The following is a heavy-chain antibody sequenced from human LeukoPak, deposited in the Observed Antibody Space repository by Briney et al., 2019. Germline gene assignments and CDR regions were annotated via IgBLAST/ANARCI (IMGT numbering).Heavy chain of an antibody. CDR3: ARTSVAPWVGMDV. J-gene: IGHJ6*02. CDR2: VSYDESNK. CDR1: GFTFSSYG. V-gene: IGHV3-30*03. Sequence: GRSLRLSCAASGFTFSSYGIHWVRQAPGKGLEWVAIVSYDESNKYYADSVKGRFSISRDNSKNTLYLQMTSLRTEDTALYYCARTSVAPWVGMDVWGQGTTVTVSS. D-gene: IGHD2-15*01.